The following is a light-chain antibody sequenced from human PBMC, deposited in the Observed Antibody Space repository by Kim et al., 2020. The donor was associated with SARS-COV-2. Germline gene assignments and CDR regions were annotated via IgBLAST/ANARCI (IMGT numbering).Light chain of an antibody. Sequence: PAAISCRSSESLIHSDGNPYLSWLQQRPGQPPRLLIYDISNRFFGVPDRFSGSGAGTDFTLKISRVEAEDVGVYYCMQATQPPWTFGQGTKVDIK. CDR1: ESLIHSDGNPY. CDR2: DIS. V-gene: IGKV2-24*01. J-gene: IGKJ1*01. CDR3: MQATQPPWT.